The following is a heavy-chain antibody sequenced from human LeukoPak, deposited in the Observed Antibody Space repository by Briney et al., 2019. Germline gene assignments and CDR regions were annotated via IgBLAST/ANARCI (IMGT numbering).Heavy chain of an antibody. D-gene: IGHD6-19*01. V-gene: IGHV1-18*04. CDR2: INTYNGNT. CDR3: ARQAGGYSSGWYQFHFDY. J-gene: IGHJ4*02. CDR1: GYTLTSNG. Sequence: ASVKVSCKASGYTLTSNGISWVRQAPGQGLEWMGWINTYNGNTNYAQNLQGRVTMTTDTSTSTAYMELRSLRSDDTAAYYCARQAGGYSSGWYQFHFDYWGQGTLVTVSS.